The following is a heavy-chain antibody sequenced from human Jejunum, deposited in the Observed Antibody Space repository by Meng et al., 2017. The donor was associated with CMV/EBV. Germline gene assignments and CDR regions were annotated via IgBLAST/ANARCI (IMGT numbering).Heavy chain of an antibody. CDR3: AKQMPWNYYHGMDL. J-gene: IGHJ6*02. Sequence: SDFSFSGFNINWVRQAPGRGLEWVSSISSTGTYIYYADSVKGRFTISRDNAKNSLYLQMNSLRAEDTAVYYCAKQMPWNYYHGMDLWGQGTTVTVSS. D-gene: IGHD2-2*01. V-gene: IGHV3-21*01. CDR1: DFSFSGFN. CDR2: ISSTGTYI.